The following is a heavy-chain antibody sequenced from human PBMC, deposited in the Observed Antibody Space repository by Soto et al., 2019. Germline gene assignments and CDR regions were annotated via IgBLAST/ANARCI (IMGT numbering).Heavy chain of an antibody. CDR2: IHYTGST. D-gene: IGHD3-16*01. CDR1: GGSISTYY. Sequence: SETLSLTCTVSGGSISTYYWSWVRQPPGKGLEWIGYIHYTGSTNYNASLKSRVTISVDTSKNQFSLRLSSVTAADTAVYYCARHGWGSDYWGQGTLVTVSS. V-gene: IGHV4-59*08. CDR3: ARHGWGSDY. J-gene: IGHJ4*02.